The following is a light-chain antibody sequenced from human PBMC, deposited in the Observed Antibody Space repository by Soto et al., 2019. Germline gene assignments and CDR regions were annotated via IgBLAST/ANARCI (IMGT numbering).Light chain of an antibody. CDR2: DVT. V-gene: IGLV2-14*01. Sequence: QSALTQPASVSGSPGQSITISCTGTSSDVGAYNYVSWYQQHPGKAPKLMIYDVTNRPSGVSNRFSGSKSDNTASLTISGLQAEDEADYFCSSHSKLIPYVFGTGTKVTVL. CDR3: SSHSKLIPYV. J-gene: IGLJ1*01. CDR1: SSDVGAYNY.